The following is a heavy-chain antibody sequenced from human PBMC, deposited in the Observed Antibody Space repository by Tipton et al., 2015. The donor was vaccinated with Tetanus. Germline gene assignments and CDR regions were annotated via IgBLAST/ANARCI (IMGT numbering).Heavy chain of an antibody. CDR2: ISNSGRT. Sequence: GLVKPSETLSLTCTVSGGSVRGGDYQWNWIRQPPGKGLEWLAYISNSGRTNSNYSLKSRIAISRDTSKNQFSLRLSSVTAADSAVYYCARANYDFPKKGPFDSWGQGTTVTVSS. J-gene: IGHJ4*02. CDR1: GGSVRGGDYQ. D-gene: IGHD3-3*01. V-gene: IGHV4-61*08. CDR3: ARANYDFPKKGPFDS.